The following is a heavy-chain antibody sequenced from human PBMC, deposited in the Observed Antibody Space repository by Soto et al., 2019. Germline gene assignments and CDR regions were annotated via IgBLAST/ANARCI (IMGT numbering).Heavy chain of an antibody. CDR2: IYHSGST. J-gene: IGHJ5*02. CDR3: ARVPGT. V-gene: IGHV4-30-2*01. D-gene: IGHD3-10*01. CDR1: GGSISSGGYP. Sequence: QLQLQESGSGLVKPSQTLSLTCAVSGGSISSGGYPWSWIRQPPGKGLEWIGYIYHSGSTYYNPSNKSRVTKTGDRSKNQFSLKLSSVNAADTAVYYCARVPGTWGQGTLVTVSS.